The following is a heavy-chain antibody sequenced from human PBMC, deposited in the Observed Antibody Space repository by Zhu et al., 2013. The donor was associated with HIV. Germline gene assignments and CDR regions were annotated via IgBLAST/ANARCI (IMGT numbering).Heavy chain of an antibody. Sequence: QVQLVQSGAEVKKPGASVKVSCKASGYTFTSYGISWVRQAPGQGLEWMGWISAYNGNTNYAQKLQGRVTMTTDTSTSTAYMELRSLRSDDTAVYYCASGRYYYDSSGYEDLDAFDIWGQGTMVTVSS. CDR1: GYTFTSYG. V-gene: IGHV1-18*04. J-gene: IGHJ3*02. D-gene: IGHD3-22*01. CDR2: ISAYNGNT. CDR3: ASGRYYYDSSGYEDLDAFDI.